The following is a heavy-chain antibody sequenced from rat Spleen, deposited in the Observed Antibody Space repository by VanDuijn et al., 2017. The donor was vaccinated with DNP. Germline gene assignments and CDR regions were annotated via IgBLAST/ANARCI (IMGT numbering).Heavy chain of an antibody. D-gene: IGHD1-11*01. Sequence: EVQLVEFGGGPVEPGRSLKLSCVASGFLLSNYWMTWFRPAPGKGLTWFATISYDGSSTYYLDSVKGRFTIPRDNAKSTLYLQMDSLRSEDTATYYCARAEGTGFPYWGQGTLVTVSS. CDR2: ISYDGSST. J-gene: IGHJ3*01. CDR3: ARAEGTGFPY. V-gene: IGHV5-31*01. CDR1: GFLLSNYW.